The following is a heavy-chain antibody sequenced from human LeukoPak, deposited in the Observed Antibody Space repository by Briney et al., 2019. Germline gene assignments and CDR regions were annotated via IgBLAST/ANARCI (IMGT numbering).Heavy chain of an antibody. CDR2: IRQDGSEK. Sequence: PGGSLRLSCAVSGFTFSDFWMNWVRQAPGKGLEWVASIRQDGSEKTYVDSVKGRFTISRDNTKNSLFLQMNSLRAEDTAVYYCAKEWRQWWHPWGQGTLVTVSS. CDR3: AKEWRQWWHP. J-gene: IGHJ5*02. D-gene: IGHD2-15*01. CDR1: GFTFSDFW. V-gene: IGHV3-7*01.